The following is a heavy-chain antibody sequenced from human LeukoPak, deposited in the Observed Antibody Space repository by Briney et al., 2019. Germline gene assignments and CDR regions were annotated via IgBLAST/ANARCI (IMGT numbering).Heavy chain of an antibody. D-gene: IGHD1-26*01. CDR3: ARDQAVGSTRDS. CDR2: INGDGSSR. CDR1: GFTFSSYW. Sequence: GGSLRLSCGASGFTFSSYWMHWVRQPLGKGLVWVSRINGDGSSRIYADSVKGRFTISRDNAKNTVYLQMTSLRAEDTAVYYCARDQAVGSTRDSWGQGTLVTVSS. V-gene: IGHV3-74*01. J-gene: IGHJ4*02.